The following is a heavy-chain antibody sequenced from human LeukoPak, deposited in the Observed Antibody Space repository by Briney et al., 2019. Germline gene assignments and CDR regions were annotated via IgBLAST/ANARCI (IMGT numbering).Heavy chain of an antibody. CDR2: IYSGGST. Sequence: GGSLRLSCAASGFTVRSNYMRWVRQAPGKGLEWVSVIYSGGSTYYADSVKGRFTISRDNSKNTLYLQMNSLRAEDTAVYYCARDPGGPLSRQFHYWGQGTLVTVSS. V-gene: IGHV3-66*02. D-gene: IGHD1-26*01. CDR3: ARDPGGPLSRQFHY. J-gene: IGHJ4*02. CDR1: GFTVRSNY.